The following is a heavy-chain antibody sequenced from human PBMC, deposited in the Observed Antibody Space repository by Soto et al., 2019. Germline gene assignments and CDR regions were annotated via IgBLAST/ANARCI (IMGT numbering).Heavy chain of an antibody. V-gene: IGHV3-30-3*01. CDR3: ARSNNVVPAGMVDHCDGLDV. CDR2: ISYDGSNK. D-gene: IGHD2-2*01. Sequence: SLGLSCAASGFSFSSDAMHWVRQAPGAVLEWVAVISYDGSNKYYADSVKGRFTISRDNSKNTLYLQMNSLRAEDTAVYYCARSNNVVPAGMVDHCDGLDVWAQGATVTRAS. CDR1: GFSFSSDA. J-gene: IGHJ6*01.